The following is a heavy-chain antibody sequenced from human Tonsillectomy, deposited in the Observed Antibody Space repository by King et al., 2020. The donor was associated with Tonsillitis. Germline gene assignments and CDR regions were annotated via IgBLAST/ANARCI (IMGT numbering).Heavy chain of an antibody. Sequence: QLQESGPGLVKPSQTLSLTCTVSGGSISSGGYYWSWIRQHPGKGLEWIGYIYFRGSAYYNPSLKSLVTISVETSKNQFSLKLSSVTAADTAVYYCARDGSLVTPYNWFDPWGQGTLVTVSS. CDR3: ARDGSLVTPYNWFDP. D-gene: IGHD4-23*01. J-gene: IGHJ5*02. CDR2: IYFRGSA. CDR1: GGSISSGGYY. V-gene: IGHV4-31*01.